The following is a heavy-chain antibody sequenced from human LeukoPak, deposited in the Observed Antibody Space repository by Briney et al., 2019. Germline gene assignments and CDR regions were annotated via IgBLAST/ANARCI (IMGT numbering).Heavy chain of an antibody. CDR1: GFTFSSYG. CDR3: ARACGGDCYTYGMDV. D-gene: IGHD2-21*02. J-gene: IGHJ6*02. CDR2: IPYDGKNK. V-gene: IGHV3-30*02. Sequence: GGSLRLSCVASGFTFSSYGMNWVRQAPGKGLEWVAFIPYDGKNKYYADSVKGRFTISRDNSKNTLYLQMNSLRGEDTAVYYCARACGGDCYTYGMDVWGQGTTVTVSS.